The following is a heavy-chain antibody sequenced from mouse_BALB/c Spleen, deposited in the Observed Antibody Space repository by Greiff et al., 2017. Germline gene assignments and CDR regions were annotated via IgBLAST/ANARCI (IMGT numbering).Heavy chain of an antibody. CDR1: GFSLTSYG. J-gene: IGHJ3*01. CDR2: IWGDGST. D-gene: IGHD2-1*01. CDR3: AKRETLYGNYGFAY. Sequence: VQLQQSGPGLVAPSQSLSITCTVSGFSLTSYGVSWVRQPPGKGLEWLGVIWGDGSTNYHSALISRLSISKDNSKSQVFLKLNSLQTDDTATYYCAKRETLYGNYGFAYWGQGTLVTVSA. V-gene: IGHV2-3*01.